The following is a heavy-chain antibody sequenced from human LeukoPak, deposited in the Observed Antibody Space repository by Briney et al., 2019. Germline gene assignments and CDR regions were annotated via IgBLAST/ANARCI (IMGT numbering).Heavy chain of an antibody. CDR2: ISGSGGST. D-gene: IGHD3-10*01. J-gene: IGHJ6*02. CDR3: AKARMVRGVSGMDV. Sequence: AGGSLRLSCAASGFTFSSYAMSWVRQAPGKGLEWVSAISGSGGSTYYADSVKGRFTISRDNSKNTLYLQMNSLRAEDTAVYYCAKARMVRGVSGMDVWGQGTTVTVPS. CDR1: GFTFSSYA. V-gene: IGHV3-23*01.